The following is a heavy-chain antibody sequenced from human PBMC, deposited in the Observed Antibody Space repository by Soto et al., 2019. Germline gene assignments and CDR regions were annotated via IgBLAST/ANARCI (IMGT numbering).Heavy chain of an antibody. CDR1: GGTFSSYA. D-gene: IGHD3-22*01. J-gene: IGHJ4*02. CDR3: ARTYYYDSSGYPRWYFDY. CDR2: IIPIFGTA. Sequence: ASEKVSCKASGGTFSSYAISWVRQAPGQGLEWMGGIIPIFGTANYAQKFQGRVTITADESTSTAYMELSSLRSEDTAVYYCARTYYYDSSGYPRWYFDYWGQGTLVTVSS. V-gene: IGHV1-69*13.